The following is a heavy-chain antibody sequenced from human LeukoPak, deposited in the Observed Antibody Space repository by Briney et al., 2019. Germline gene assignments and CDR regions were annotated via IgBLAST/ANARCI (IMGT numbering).Heavy chain of an antibody. CDR3: AMAERPSNWFDP. V-gene: IGHV3-23*01. Sequence: GGSLRLSCAASGFTFSSYAMSWVRQAPGKGLEWVSAISGSGGSTYYADSVKGRFTISRDNSKNTLYLQMNSLRAEDTAVYYCAMAERPSNWFDPWGQGTLVTVSS. CDR1: GFTFSSYA. J-gene: IGHJ5*02. CDR2: ISGSGGST. D-gene: IGHD1-14*01.